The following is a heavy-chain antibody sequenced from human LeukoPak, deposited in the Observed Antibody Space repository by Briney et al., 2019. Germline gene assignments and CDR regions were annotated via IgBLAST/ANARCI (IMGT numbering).Heavy chain of an antibody. Sequence: PGRSLRLSCAASGFTFSNYSMNWVRQAPGKGLEWVSSISSSSSYIYYADSVKGRFTISRDNAKNSLYLQMNSLRAEDTAVYYCARGGLGDNWNPNWFDPWGQGTLVTVSS. J-gene: IGHJ5*02. CDR2: ISSSSSYI. V-gene: IGHV3-21*01. CDR1: GFTFSNYS. D-gene: IGHD1-20*01. CDR3: ARGGLGDNWNPNWFDP.